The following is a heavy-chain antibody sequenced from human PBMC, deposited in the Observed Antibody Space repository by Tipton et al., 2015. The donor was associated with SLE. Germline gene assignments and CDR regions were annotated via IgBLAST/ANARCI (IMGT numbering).Heavy chain of an antibody. J-gene: IGHJ4*02. Sequence: GLVKPSETLSLTCTVSGGSISSYYWSWIRQPPGKGLEWIGYIYTSGSTNYNPSLKSRVTISVDTSKNQFSLKLSSVTAADTAVYYCARENPDSSSYFDYWGQGTLVTVSS. V-gene: IGHV4-4*09. CDR2: IYTSGST. D-gene: IGHD6-13*01. CDR3: ARENPDSSSYFDY. CDR1: GGSISSYY.